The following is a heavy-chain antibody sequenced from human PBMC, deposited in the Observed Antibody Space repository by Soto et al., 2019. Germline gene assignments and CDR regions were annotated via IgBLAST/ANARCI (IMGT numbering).Heavy chain of an antibody. CDR2: ISYDESTT. V-gene: IGHV3-30*18. J-gene: IGHJ3*01. D-gene: IGHD3-22*01. CDR1: GFSFSRYG. Sequence: GGSLRLSCASSGFSFSRYGIHWVRQAPGKGLEWVAVISYDESTTFYADSVKGRFTISRDNSKNTLFLQMNSLRPEDTAVYYCSKAMIGSYDSDAFDVWGQGTMVTVSS. CDR3: SKAMIGSYDSDAFDV.